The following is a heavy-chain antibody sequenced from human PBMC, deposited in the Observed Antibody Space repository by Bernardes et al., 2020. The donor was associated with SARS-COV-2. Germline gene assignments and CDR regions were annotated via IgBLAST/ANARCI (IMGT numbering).Heavy chain of an antibody. Sequence: GGSLRLSCAASGFTFSSYSMNWVRQAPGKGLEWVSSISSSSSYIYYADSVKGRFTISRDNAKNSLYLQMNSLSAEDTAVYYCSSLYGYSSSCYTGGCYYYGMDVWGQGTTVTVSS. CDR2: ISSSSSYI. CDR3: SSLYGYSSSCYTGGCYYYGMDV. J-gene: IGHJ6*02. D-gene: IGHD6-13*01. CDR1: GFTFSSYS. V-gene: IGHV3-21*01.